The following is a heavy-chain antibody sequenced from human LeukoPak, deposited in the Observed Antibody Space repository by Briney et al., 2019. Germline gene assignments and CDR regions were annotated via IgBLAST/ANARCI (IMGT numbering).Heavy chain of an antibody. J-gene: IGHJ6*02. CDR2: FDPEDGET. V-gene: IGHV1-24*01. CDR3: ATAPRITIFGVANYYYYGMDV. D-gene: IGHD3-3*01. CDR1: RYTLTELS. Sequence: GASVKVSCKVSRYTLTELSMHWVRQAPGKGLEWMGGFDPEDGETIYAQKFQGRVTMTEDTSTDTAYMELSSLRSEDTAVYYCATAPRITIFGVANYYYYGMDVWGQGTTVTVSS.